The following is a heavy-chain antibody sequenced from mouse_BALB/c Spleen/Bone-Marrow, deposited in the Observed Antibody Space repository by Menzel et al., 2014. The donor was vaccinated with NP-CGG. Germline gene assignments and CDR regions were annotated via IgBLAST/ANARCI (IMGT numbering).Heavy chain of an antibody. J-gene: IGHJ3*01. V-gene: IGHV5-9-2*01. CDR1: GFTFSSYG. CDR2: ISCGGSYI. Sequence: EVKLVESGGDLVKPGGSLKLSCAASGFTFSSYGMSWVRQTPEKRLEWVATISCGGSYIYYADNVKGRFIISRDNAKNNLYLQVRSLRSEDTALYYCAREGYDYDWFADWGQGTLVTVSA. CDR3: AREGYDYDWFAD. D-gene: IGHD2-4*01.